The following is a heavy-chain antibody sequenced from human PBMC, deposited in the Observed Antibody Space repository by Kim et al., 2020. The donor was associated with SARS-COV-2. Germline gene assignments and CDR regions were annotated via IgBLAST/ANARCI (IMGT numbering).Heavy chain of an antibody. CDR1: GYSFTSYW. CDR2: IYPGDSDT. Sequence: GESLKISCKGSGYSFTSYWIGWVRQMPGKGLEWMGIIYPGDSDTRYSPSFQGQVTISADKSISTAYLQWSSLKASDTAMYYCARIAARGIEWALGIESNHGSFEIWGQGARGNVPS. CDR3: ARIAARGIEWALGIESNHGSFEI. J-gene: IGHJ3*02. D-gene: IGHD1-26*01. V-gene: IGHV5-51*01.